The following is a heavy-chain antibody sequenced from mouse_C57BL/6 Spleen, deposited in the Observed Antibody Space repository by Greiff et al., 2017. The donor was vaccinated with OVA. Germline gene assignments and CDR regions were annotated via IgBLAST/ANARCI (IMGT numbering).Heavy chain of an antibody. Sequence: EVQLQQSGAELVKPGASVKLSCTASGYNITDYYMHWVKQRPEQGLEWIGGIDPEDGNTEYAPKFQGKATMTVDTSSNTAYLQLSSLTSEDSAVYDCTTRGYDVDYDMDYWGQGTTVTVSS. CDR3: TTRGYDVDYDMDY. CDR1: GYNITDYY. V-gene: IGHV14-1*01. CDR2: IDPEDGNT. D-gene: IGHD2-2*01. J-gene: IGHJ4*01.